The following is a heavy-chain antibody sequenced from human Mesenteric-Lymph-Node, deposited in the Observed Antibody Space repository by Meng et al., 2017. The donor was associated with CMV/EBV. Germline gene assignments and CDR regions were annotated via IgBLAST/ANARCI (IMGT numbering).Heavy chain of an antibody. Sequence: CTVSGGSISSGGYYWSWLRQHPGKGLEWIGYIYYSGSTYYNPSLKSRVTISVDTSKNQFSLKLSSVTAADTAVYYCARGITAMVTFDYWGQGTLVTVSS. CDR2: IYYSGST. CDR1: GGSISSGGYY. CDR3: ARGITAMVTFDY. V-gene: IGHV4-31*03. J-gene: IGHJ4*02. D-gene: IGHD5-18*01.